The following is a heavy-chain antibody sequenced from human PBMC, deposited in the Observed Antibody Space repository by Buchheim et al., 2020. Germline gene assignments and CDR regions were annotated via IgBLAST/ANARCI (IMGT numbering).Heavy chain of an antibody. CDR2: ISSSSSFT. CDR1: GFTFSDYY. Sequence: QVQLVESGGGLVKPGGSLRLSCAASGFTFSDYYMSWIRQAPGKGLEWVSYISSSSSFTKYADSVKGRLTISRDNAKNSLYLQMNSLRAEDTAVYFCARYGASDYSNNWVFDYWGQGTL. CDR3: ARYGASDYSNNWVFDY. D-gene: IGHD6-13*01. V-gene: IGHV3-11*06. J-gene: IGHJ4*02.